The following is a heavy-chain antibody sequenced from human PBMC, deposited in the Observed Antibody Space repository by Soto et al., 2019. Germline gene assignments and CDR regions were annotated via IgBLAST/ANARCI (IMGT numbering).Heavy chain of an antibody. Sequence: SETLSLTCTVSGGPISSGGYYWSWIRQPPGKGLEWIGYIYYSGSTYYNPSLKSRVTISVDTSKNQFSLKLSSVTAADTAVYYCARGRNILLWFGEPVYYYYGMDVWGQGTTVT. D-gene: IGHD3-10*01. CDR2: IYYSGST. CDR3: ARGRNILLWFGEPVYYYYGMDV. V-gene: IGHV4-31*03. CDR1: GGPISSGGYY. J-gene: IGHJ6*02.